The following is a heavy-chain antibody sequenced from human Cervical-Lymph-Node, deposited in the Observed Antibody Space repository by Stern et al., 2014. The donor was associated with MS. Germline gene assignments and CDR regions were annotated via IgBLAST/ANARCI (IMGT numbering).Heavy chain of an antibody. D-gene: IGHD5-18*01. CDR2: IIPVTGSA. J-gene: IGHJ6*02. Sequence: QVQLLQPGADVKKPGSSVQVSCKASGGPFNFDTVAWVRQAPGQGLEWMGRIIPVTGSADYAQKFQGRVTITADKSSHTVYLHLSTLRSEDTAVYYCAKFTDTASDIYGLDVWGQGTTVIVTS. CDR1: GGPFNFDT. V-gene: IGHV1-69*06. CDR3: AKFTDTASDIYGLDV.